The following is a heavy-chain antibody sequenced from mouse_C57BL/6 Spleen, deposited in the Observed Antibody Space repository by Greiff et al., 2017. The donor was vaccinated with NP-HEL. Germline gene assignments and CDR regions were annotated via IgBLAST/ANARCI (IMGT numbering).Heavy chain of an antibody. CDR1: GFTFSSYT. V-gene: IGHV5-9*01. Sequence: VQLKESGGGLVKPGGSLKLSCAASGFTFSSYTMSWVRQTPEKRLAWVATISGGGGNTYYPDSVKGRFTISRDNAKNTLYLQMSSLRSEDTALYYCARHGGSSYGDYWGQGTTLTVSS. D-gene: IGHD1-1*01. CDR2: ISGGGGNT. J-gene: IGHJ2*01. CDR3: ARHGGSSYGDY.